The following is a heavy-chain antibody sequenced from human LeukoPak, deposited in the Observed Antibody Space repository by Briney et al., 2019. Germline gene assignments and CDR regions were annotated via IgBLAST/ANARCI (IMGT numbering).Heavy chain of an antibody. D-gene: IGHD6-25*01. CDR1: GFTFSSYD. J-gene: IGHJ3*02. V-gene: IGHV3-13*01. CDR3: ARVLTVRSGGYDAFDI. Sequence: PGGSLRLSCAASGFTFSSYDMHWVRQATGKGLGWVSAIDTAGDTYYPGSVKGRFTISRENAKNSLYLQMNTLRAGDTAVYYCARVLTVRSGGYDAFDIWGQGTMVTVSS. CDR2: IDTAGDT.